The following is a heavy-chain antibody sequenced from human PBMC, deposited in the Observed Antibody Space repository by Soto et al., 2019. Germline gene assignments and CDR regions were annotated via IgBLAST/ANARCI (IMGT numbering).Heavy chain of an antibody. CDR2: IYYSGST. CDR3: ARRGVSSYYSNY. CDR1: GGSISDSSYF. J-gene: IGHJ4*02. D-gene: IGHD2-15*01. Sequence: SETLSLTCTVSGGSISDSSYFWDWIRQPPGKGLEWIGNIYYSGSTYYNLSLKSRVTISVDTSKNQFSLKLSSVTAADTAVYYCARRGVSSYYSNYWGLGTLVAVSS. V-gene: IGHV4-39*01.